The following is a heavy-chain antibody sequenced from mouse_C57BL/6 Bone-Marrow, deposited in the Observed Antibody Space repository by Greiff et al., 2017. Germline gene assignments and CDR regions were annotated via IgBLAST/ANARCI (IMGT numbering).Heavy chain of an antibody. CDR1: GFNIKDYY. Sequence: EVQLVESGAELVKPGASVKLSCTASGFNIKDYYMHWVKQRTEQGLEWIGRIDPEDGETKYAPKFQGKATITADTSSNTAYLQLSSLTSEDTAVYYCARNFPLITTVVATGDYYAMDYWGQGTSVTVSS. V-gene: IGHV14-2*01. CDR3: ARNFPLITTVVATGDYYAMDY. CDR2: IDPEDGET. D-gene: IGHD1-1*01. J-gene: IGHJ4*01.